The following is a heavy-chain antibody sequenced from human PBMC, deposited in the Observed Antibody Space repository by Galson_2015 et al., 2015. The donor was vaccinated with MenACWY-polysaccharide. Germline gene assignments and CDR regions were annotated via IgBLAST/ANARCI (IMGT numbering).Heavy chain of an antibody. CDR1: DYSIRSGYF. D-gene: IGHD1-26*01. CDR3: ARVEKYSGSFYILY. J-gene: IGHJ4*02. V-gene: IGHV4-38-2*01. CDR2: IFHSGTT. Sequence: ETLSLTCAVSDYSIRSGYFWGWIRQPPGKGLEWIASIFHSGTTYYNPSLKSRVTISVDTSKNQFSLKLSSVTAADTAVYYCARVEKYSGSFYILYWGQGT.